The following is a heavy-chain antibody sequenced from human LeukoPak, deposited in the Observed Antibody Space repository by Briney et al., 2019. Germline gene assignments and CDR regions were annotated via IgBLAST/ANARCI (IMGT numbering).Heavy chain of an antibody. D-gene: IGHD2-2*02. Sequence: SVKVSCKASGGTFSSYTISWVRQAPGQGLEWMGRIIPILGIANYAQKFQGRVTITAGKSTSTAYMELSSLRSEDTAVYYCARGPCSSTSCYTPIDYWGQGTLVTVSS. V-gene: IGHV1-69*02. J-gene: IGHJ4*02. CDR3: ARGPCSSTSCYTPIDY. CDR1: GGTFSSYT. CDR2: IIPILGIA.